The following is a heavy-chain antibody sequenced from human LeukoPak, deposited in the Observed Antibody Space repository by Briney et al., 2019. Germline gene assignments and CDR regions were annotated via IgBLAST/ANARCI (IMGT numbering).Heavy chain of an antibody. CDR2: ISSSSSSYI. CDR1: GFTFSSDS. Sequence: GGSLRLSCAASGFTFSSDSMNWVRQAPGKGLEWGSSISSSSSSYIYYADSVKGRFTISRDNAKNSLYLQMNSLRAEDTAVYYCARDSTIYPQIYAFDIWGQGTMVTVSS. D-gene: IGHD2-21*01. V-gene: IGHV3-21*01. J-gene: IGHJ3*02. CDR3: ARDSTIYPQIYAFDI.